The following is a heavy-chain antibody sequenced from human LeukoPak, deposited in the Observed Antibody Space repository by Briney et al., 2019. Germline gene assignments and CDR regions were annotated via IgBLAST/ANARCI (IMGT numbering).Heavy chain of an antibody. CDR3: ARDLRSSAYFDY. Sequence: ASVKVSCKASGYTFTGYYMHWVRQAPGQGLEWMGRINPNSGGTNYAQKFQGRVTRTRDTSVSTAYMELSRLRSDDTAVYYCARDLRSSAYFDYWGQGTLVTVSS. V-gene: IGHV1-2*06. CDR2: INPNSGGT. D-gene: IGHD6-6*01. J-gene: IGHJ4*02. CDR1: GYTFTGYY.